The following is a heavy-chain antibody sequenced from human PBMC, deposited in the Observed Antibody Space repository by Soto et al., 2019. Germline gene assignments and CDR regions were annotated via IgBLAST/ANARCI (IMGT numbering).Heavy chain of an antibody. Sequence: SETLSLTSTVSGGSISSYYWSWIRQPPGKRLEWIAYIYYTGTTNFNPSLKSRVTISMDTSKNQFSLKLRSVTAADTAVYYCAILRGFGEVPHFPDYSGRG. CDR3: AILRGFGEVPHFPDY. CDR1: GGSISSYY. J-gene: IGHJ4*02. D-gene: IGHD3-10*01. CDR2: IYYTGTT. V-gene: IGHV4-59*08.